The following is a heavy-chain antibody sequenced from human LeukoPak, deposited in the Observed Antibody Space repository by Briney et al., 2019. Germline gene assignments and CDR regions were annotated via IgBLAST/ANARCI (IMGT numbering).Heavy chain of an antibody. CDR2: INTKSGGT. V-gene: IGHV1-2*02. Sequence: GASVKVSCTASGYTFTDYYMHWVRQAPGQGLEWMGWINTKSGGTNYAQKFQGRVTMTRDTSISTAYMELSRLRSDDTAVDYCATSYGLYYYYGMDVWGQGTTVTVSS. CDR1: GYTFTDYY. J-gene: IGHJ6*02. D-gene: IGHD3-16*01. CDR3: ATSYGLYYYYGMDV.